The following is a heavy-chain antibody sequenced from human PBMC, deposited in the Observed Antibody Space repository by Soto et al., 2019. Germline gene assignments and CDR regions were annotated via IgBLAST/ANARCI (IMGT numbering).Heavy chain of an antibody. V-gene: IGHV1-3*01. D-gene: IGHD2-8*01. Sequence: AAVTVSCKASGYSLPSYAMQWVRQAPGQRLEWMAWINAATGNSKYSQRFQDRVTITRDTSASTAYMELSSLRSEDTAVYYCARDFKWAFDIWGQGTMVTVSS. CDR1: GYSLPSYA. CDR3: ARDFKWAFDI. J-gene: IGHJ3*02. CDR2: INAATGNS.